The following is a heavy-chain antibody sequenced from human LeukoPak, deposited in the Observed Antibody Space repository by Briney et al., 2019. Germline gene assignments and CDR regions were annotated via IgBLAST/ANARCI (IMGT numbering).Heavy chain of an antibody. CDR1: GYTFTGYY. J-gene: IGHJ6*03. CDR2: INPNSGGT. V-gene: IGHV1-2*02. D-gene: IGHD6-6*01. CDR3: ARVWPSTTSIAARGGLYYYYMDV. Sequence: ASVKVSCKASGYTFTGYYMHWVRQAPGQGLEWMGWINPNSGGTNYAQKFQGRVTMTRDTSISTAYMELSRLRSDDTALYYCARVWPSTTSIAARGGLYYYYMDVWGKGTTVTVSS.